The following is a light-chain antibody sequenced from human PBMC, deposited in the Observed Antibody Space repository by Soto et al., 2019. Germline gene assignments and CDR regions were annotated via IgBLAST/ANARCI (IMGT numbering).Light chain of an antibody. CDR1: QSVSSNY. Sequence: ETVLTQSPGTLSLSPGERATLSCRASQSVSSNYLAWYQQKPGQAPRLLMYGASTRATGIPDRFRGSGSGTDFTPTISRLEPEDFAVYYCQQFGRSPPSWTFGQGTKVEIK. CDR2: GAS. CDR3: QQFGRSPPSWT. V-gene: IGKV3-20*01. J-gene: IGKJ1*01.